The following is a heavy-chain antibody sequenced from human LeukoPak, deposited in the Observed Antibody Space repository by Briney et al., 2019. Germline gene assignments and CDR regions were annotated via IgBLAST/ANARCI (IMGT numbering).Heavy chain of an antibody. Sequence: PGGSLRLSCAASGFSFSNYAMNWVRQTPGRGLEWVAAIGGSGAYTNHADSVQGRLTISRDNSKNTLYLQMNNLRVEDTALYYCARDRGGENCGGDCYSAFDPWGQGTLVTVLS. J-gene: IGHJ5*02. CDR1: GFSFSNYA. D-gene: IGHD2-21*02. CDR2: IGGSGAYT. V-gene: IGHV3-23*01. CDR3: ARDRGGENCGGDCYSAFDP.